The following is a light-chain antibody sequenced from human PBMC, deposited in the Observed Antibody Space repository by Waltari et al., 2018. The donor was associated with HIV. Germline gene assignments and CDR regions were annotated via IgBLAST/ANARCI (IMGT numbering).Light chain of an antibody. CDR1: SSDVGGYKY. Sequence: QSVLTQPASVSGSPGQAVNISCTGTSSDVGGYKYVSWYQQHPVKVPKFLIFQINNRASGVSSRFSRSKAGNTATLTISGLQAEDEADYYCSSFTSDATVLFGGGTKLTV. J-gene: IGLJ2*01. V-gene: IGLV2-14*03. CDR2: QIN. CDR3: SSFTSDATVL.